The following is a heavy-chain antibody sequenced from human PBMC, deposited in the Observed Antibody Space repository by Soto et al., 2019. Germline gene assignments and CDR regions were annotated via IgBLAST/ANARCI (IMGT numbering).Heavy chain of an antibody. V-gene: IGHV1-3*01. CDR3: ARDTITLTSICDY. Sequence: ASVKVSCKASGITFSTYAIHWVRQAPGQRLEWMGWINAGNGNTRYSQKFQGRVTITGDTSASTVYMELSSLRSEDTAVYYCARDTITLTSICDYWGQGTLVTVSS. CDR1: GITFSTYA. CDR2: INAGNGNT. D-gene: IGHD2-21*02. J-gene: IGHJ4*02.